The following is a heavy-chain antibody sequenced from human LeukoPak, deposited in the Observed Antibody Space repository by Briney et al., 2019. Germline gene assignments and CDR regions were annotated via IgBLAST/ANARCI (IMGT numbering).Heavy chain of an antibody. V-gene: IGHV4-39*07. J-gene: IGHJ4*02. CDR2: IYFSGTT. D-gene: IGHD2-21*01. CDR3: ARDGGDKDY. Sequence: PSETLSLTCTVSGGSITSSTHYWGWIRQSPGKGLEWIGSIYFSGTTYYNPSLKSRVTISVDTSKNQFSLKLSSVTAADTAVYYCARDGGDKDYWGQETLVTVSS. CDR1: GGSITSSTHY.